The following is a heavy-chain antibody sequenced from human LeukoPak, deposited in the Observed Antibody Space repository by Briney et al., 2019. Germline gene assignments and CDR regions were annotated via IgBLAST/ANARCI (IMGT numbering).Heavy chain of an antibody. V-gene: IGHV3-23*01. J-gene: IGHJ3*02. Sequence: GGSLRLSCVASEFTFNNYAMNWVRQAPGRGLEWVAAVSGSGGSTYHADSVRGRFTISRDNSKNTLYLQMSSLRVEDTAVYHCAKGLSASGRFNAFDIWGQGTMVTVSS. D-gene: IGHD3-3*01. CDR1: EFTFNNYA. CDR2: VSGSGGST. CDR3: AKGLSASGRFNAFDI.